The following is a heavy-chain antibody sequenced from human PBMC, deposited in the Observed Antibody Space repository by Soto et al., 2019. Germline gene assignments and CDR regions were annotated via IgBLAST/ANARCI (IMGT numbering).Heavy chain of an antibody. D-gene: IGHD2-2*02. J-gene: IGHJ6*02. Sequence: GETLKISCQGSGYSFASYWISWVRQMPGKGLEWMGRFSPTDSYTDYNPSFQGHVTISGDKSISTSYVQWSSLRASDTAMYFCERHPYMRGFDIWGQGTTVTVSS. CDR3: ERHPYMRGFDI. CDR1: GYSFASYW. V-gene: IGHV5-10-1*01. CDR2: FSPTDSYT.